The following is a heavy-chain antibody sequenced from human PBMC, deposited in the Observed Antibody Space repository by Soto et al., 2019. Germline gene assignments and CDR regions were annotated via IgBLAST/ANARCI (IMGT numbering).Heavy chain of an antibody. CDR2: ISSSSSTI. CDR1: GFTFSSYS. J-gene: IGHJ6*02. V-gene: IGHV3-48*02. CDR3: ARYRKAARPSFGTYYYYYGMDV. D-gene: IGHD6-6*01. Sequence: GGSLRLSCAASGFTFSSYSMNWVRQAPGKGLEWVSYISSSSSTIYYADSVKGRFTISRDNAKNSLYLQMNCLRDEDTAVYYCARYRKAARPSFGTYYYYYGMDVWGQGTTVTVSS.